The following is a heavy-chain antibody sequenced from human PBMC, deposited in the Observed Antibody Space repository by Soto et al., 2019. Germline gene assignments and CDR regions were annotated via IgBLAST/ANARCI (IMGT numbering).Heavy chain of an antibody. J-gene: IGHJ4*02. CDR3: ASDGETYYYDSSGYYSAY. CDR1: GGTFSSYA. D-gene: IGHD3-22*01. Sequence: SVKVSCKASGGTFSSYAISWVRQAPGQGLEWMGGIIPIFGTANYAQKFQGRVTITADESTSTAYMELSSLRSEDTAVYYCASDGETYYYDSSGYYSAYWGQGTLVTVSS. V-gene: IGHV1-69*13. CDR2: IIPIFGTA.